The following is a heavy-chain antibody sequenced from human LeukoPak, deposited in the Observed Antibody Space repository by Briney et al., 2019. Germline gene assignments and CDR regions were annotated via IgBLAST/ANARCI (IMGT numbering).Heavy chain of an antibody. CDR1: GGSISSYY. CDR3: ARTVVPAAVDY. J-gene: IGHJ4*02. Sequence: SETLSLTCTVSGGSISSYYWSWIRQPPGKGLEWIGYIYYSGSTYYNPSLKSRVTISVDTSKNQFSLKLSSVTAADTVVYYCARTVVPAAVDYWGQGTLVTVSS. CDR2: IYYSGST. D-gene: IGHD2-2*01. V-gene: IGHV4-59*12.